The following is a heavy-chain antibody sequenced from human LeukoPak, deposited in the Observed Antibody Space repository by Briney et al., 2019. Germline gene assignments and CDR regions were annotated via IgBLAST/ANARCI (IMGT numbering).Heavy chain of an antibody. Sequence: PSETLSLTCTVSGGSISSYYWSWIRQPPGKGLEWIGHIYYSGSTHYNPSLKSRVTISVDTSKNQFSLKLSSVTAADTAVYYCAREPPYSSSWYVDYWGQGTLVTVSS. CDR3: AREPPYSSSWYVDY. V-gene: IGHV4-59*12. D-gene: IGHD6-13*01. J-gene: IGHJ4*02. CDR1: GGSISSYY. CDR2: IYYSGST.